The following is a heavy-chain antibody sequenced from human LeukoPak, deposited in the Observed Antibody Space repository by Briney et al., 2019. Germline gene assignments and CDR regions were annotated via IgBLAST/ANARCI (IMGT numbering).Heavy chain of an antibody. CDR2: LYSAGST. CDR3: ASGGDPQWLVHGEY. Sequence: AGGSLRLSCAASSFSVSSNYMIWVRQAPGKGLEWVSVLYSAGSTYFADSVKGRFTISRDNSKNTLYLQMNSLKPEDTAVYYCASGGDPQWLVHGEYWGQGTLVTVSS. D-gene: IGHD6-19*01. V-gene: IGHV3-53*01. J-gene: IGHJ4*02. CDR1: SFSVSSNY.